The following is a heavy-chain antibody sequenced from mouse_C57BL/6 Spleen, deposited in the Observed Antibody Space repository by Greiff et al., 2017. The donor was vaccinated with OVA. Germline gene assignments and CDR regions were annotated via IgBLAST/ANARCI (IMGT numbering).Heavy chain of an antibody. V-gene: IGHV5-6*01. Sequence: EVMLVESGGDLVKPGGSLKLSCAASGFTFSSYGMSWVRQTPDKRLEWVATISSGGSYTYYPDSVKGRFTISRDNAKNTLYLQMSSLKSEDTAMYYCARQAYGSRNYFDYWGQGTTLTVSS. CDR2: ISSGGSYT. CDR1: GFTFSSYG. CDR3: ARQAYGSRNYFDY. J-gene: IGHJ2*01. D-gene: IGHD1-1*01.